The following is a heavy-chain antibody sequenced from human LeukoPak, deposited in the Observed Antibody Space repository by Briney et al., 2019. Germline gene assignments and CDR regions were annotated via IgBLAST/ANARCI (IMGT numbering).Heavy chain of an antibody. J-gene: IGHJ4*02. CDR1: GFTFSGYA. Sequence: GGSLRLSCAASGFTFSGYAMSWVRQAPGKGLEWVSGVSIRGDTTNHADSVKGRFTISRDNSKNTLFLQMNSLRAEDTAAYYCVRLLRITTTSYFDYWGQGTLVTVSS. CDR2: VSIRGDTT. V-gene: IGHV3-23*01. CDR3: VRLLRITTTSYFDY. D-gene: IGHD1-1*01.